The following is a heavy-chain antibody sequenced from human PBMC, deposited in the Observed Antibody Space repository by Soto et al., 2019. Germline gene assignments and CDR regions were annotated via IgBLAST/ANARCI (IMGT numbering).Heavy chain of an antibody. D-gene: IGHD6-19*01. Sequence: SQTLSLTCVISGDSVSSNSAAWNWIRQSPSRGLEWLGRTYYRSKWYNDYAVSVKSRITINPDTSKNQFSLQLNAVTPEDTAIYYCARDIGSGWRHRFDPLRQGTLVTVSS. CDR3: ARDIGSGWRHRFDP. V-gene: IGHV6-1*01. CDR2: TYYRSKWYN. J-gene: IGHJ5*02. CDR1: GDSVSSNSAA.